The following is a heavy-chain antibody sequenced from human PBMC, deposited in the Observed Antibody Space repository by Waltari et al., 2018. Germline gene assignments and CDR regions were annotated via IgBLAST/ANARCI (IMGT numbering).Heavy chain of an antibody. V-gene: IGHV6-1*01. CDR3: ARDPPDGYTYFDY. J-gene: IGHJ4*02. D-gene: IGHD3-16*01. CDR2: TYYRSRWYN. Sequence: QVQLQQSGAGLVKPSQTLSLTCAISGDSVSSKTAAWNWIRQSPSRGLEWLGRTYYRSRWYNNYAVSVKSRITINQDTSKNQFSLQLSSVTPEDTAVYYCARDPPDGYTYFDYWGQGTLVTVSS. CDR1: GDSVSSKTAA.